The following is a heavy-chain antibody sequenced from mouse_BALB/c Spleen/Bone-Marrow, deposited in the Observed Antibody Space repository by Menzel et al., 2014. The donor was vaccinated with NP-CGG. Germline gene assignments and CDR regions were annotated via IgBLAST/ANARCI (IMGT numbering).Heavy chain of an antibody. CDR1: GYTFTGYF. D-gene: IGHD2-14*01. J-gene: IGHJ1*01. V-gene: IGHV1S56*01. CDR2: IYPGDGST. Sequence: QVQLQQSGPELVKPGASVKMSCKASGYTFTGYFIHWVKQRPGQGLEWIGWIYPGDGSTKYNEKFKGKTTLTADKSSSTAYMLLSSLTSEDSAIFFCAYYRYDEYFDVWGAGTTVTVSS. CDR3: AYYRYDEYFDV.